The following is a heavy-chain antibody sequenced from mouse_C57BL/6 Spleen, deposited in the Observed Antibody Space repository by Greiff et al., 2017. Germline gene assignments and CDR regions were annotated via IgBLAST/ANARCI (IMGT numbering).Heavy chain of an antibody. D-gene: IGHD2-4*01. Sequence: EVQLVESGGDLVKPGGSLKLSCAASGFTFSSYGMSWVRQTPDKRLEWVATISSGGSYTYYPDRVKGRFTISRDNAKNTLYLQMSSLKSEDTAMYYGASHGDYELVFDYWGQGTTLTVSS. CDR2: ISSGGSYT. V-gene: IGHV5-6*01. CDR1: GFTFSSYG. CDR3: ASHGDYELVFDY. J-gene: IGHJ2*01.